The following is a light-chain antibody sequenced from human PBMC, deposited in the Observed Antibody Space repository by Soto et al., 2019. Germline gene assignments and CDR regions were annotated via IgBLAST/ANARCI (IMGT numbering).Light chain of an antibody. Sequence: NFMLTQPHSVSESPGKTVTISCTRSSGSIGSNYVQWYQQRPGSSPTTVIYEDNLRPSGVPDRFSGSIDRSSNTASLTISGLKTEDEADYYCQSYDTSSQVFGGGTKFTVL. V-gene: IGLV6-57*01. CDR3: QSYDTSSQV. J-gene: IGLJ2*01. CDR1: SGSIGSNY. CDR2: EDN.